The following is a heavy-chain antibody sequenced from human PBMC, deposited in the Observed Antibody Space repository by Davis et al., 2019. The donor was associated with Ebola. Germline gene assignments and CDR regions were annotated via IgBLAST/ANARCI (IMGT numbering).Heavy chain of an antibody. CDR3: AKVHPPTTVTTGWFDP. Sequence: GVLKISCAASGFIFSSYAMGWVRQAPGKGLEWVSSISVRSITYHADSVKGRFTISRDNSKNTLYLQMNSLRAEDTAVYYCAKVHPPTTVTTGWFDPWGQGTLVTVSS. CDR1: GFIFSSYA. D-gene: IGHD4-17*01. V-gene: IGHV3-23*01. J-gene: IGHJ5*02. CDR2: ISVRSIT.